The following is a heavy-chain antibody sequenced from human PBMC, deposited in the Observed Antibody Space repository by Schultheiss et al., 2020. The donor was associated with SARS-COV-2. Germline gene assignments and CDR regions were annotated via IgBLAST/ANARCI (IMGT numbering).Heavy chain of an antibody. J-gene: IGHJ4*02. CDR2: IYPGDSDT. CDR3: ARRAYSSSSQETFDS. Sequence: GGSLRLSCKGSGYSFTSYWIGWVRQMPGKGLEWMGIIYPGDSDTRYSPSFQGQVTISADKSISTAYLQWSSLKASDTAMYYCARRAYSSSSQETFDSWGQGTLVTVSS. V-gene: IGHV5-51*01. CDR1: GYSFTSYW. D-gene: IGHD6-6*01.